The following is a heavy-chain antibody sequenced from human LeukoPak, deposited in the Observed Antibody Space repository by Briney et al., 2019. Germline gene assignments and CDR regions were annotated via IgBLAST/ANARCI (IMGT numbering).Heavy chain of an antibody. CDR1: GYTFTSYY. CDR3: AREGDSEVISEYNWFDP. J-gene: IGHJ5*02. D-gene: IGHD3-10*01. V-gene: IGHV1-46*01. CDR2: TNPSGGST. Sequence: ASVKVSCKASGYTFTSYYMHWVRQAPGQGLEWMGITNPSGGSTSYAQKFQGRVTMTRDTSTSTVYMELSSLRSEDTAVYYCAREGDSEVISEYNWFDPWGQGTLVTVSS.